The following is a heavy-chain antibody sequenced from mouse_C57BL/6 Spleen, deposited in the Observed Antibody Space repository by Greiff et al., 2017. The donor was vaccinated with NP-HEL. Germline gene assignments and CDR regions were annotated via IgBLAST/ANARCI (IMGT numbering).Heavy chain of an antibody. Sequence: QVQLQQSGAELVRPGASVTLSCKASGYTFTDYEMHWVKQTPVHGLEWIGAIDPETGGTAYNQKFKGKAILTADKSSSTAYMELRSLTSEDSAVYYCTRRSYYVEGYYAMDYWGQGTSVTVSS. V-gene: IGHV1-15*01. CDR2: IDPETGGT. CDR3: TRRSYYVEGYYAMDY. D-gene: IGHD1-1*01. J-gene: IGHJ4*01. CDR1: GYTFTDYE.